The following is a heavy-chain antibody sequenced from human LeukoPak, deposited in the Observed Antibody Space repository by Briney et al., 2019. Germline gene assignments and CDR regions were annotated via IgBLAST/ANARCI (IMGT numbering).Heavy chain of an antibody. Sequence: SETLSLTCTVSGGSISSYYWNWIRQPAGKGLEWIGRIHTSGSTNYNPSLKSRVTMSVDTSKNQFSLKLSSVTAADTAVYYCARHFGYSSGWYSSYYYYYMDVWGKGTTVTISS. CDR2: IHTSGST. CDR1: GGSISSYY. CDR3: ARHFGYSSGWYSSYYYYYMDV. D-gene: IGHD6-19*01. V-gene: IGHV4-4*07. J-gene: IGHJ6*03.